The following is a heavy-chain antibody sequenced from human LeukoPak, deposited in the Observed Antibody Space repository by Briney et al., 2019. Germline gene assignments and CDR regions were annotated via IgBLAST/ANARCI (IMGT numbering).Heavy chain of an antibody. CDR1: GFTFSSYA. CDR3: ARERDWPGGAFDI. D-gene: IGHD3-9*01. V-gene: IGHV3-30-3*01. CDR2: ISYDGSNK. J-gene: IGHJ3*02. Sequence: GGSLRLSCAASGFTFSSYAMHWVRQAPGKGLEWVAVISYDGSNKYYADSVKGRFTISRDNSKNTLYLQMNSLRAEDTAVYYCARERDWPGGAFDIWGQGTMVTVSS.